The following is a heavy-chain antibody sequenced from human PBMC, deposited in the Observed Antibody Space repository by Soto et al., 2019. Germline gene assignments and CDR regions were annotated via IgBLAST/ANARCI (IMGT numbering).Heavy chain of an antibody. CDR1: GFTFSSYA. Sequence: QVQLVESGGGVVQPGRSLRLSCAASGFTFSSYAMHWVRQAPGKGLEWVAVISYDGSNKYYADSVKGRFTISRDNSKNTLYLQMNSLRAEDTAVYYCARIGYCSGGSCYWDYYYYGMDVWGQGTTVTVSS. V-gene: IGHV3-30-3*01. J-gene: IGHJ6*02. CDR3: ARIGYCSGGSCYWDYYYYGMDV. D-gene: IGHD2-15*01. CDR2: ISYDGSNK.